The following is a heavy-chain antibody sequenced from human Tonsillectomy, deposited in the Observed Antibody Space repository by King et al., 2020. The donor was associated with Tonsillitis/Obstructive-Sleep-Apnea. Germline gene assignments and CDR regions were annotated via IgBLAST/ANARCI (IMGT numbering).Heavy chain of an antibody. CDR3: ARILGYCSSTSCYLDAFDI. J-gene: IGHJ3*02. V-gene: IGHV4-59*08. CDR1: GGSISSYY. CDR2: IYYSGST. D-gene: IGHD2-2*01. Sequence: VQLQESGPGLVKPSETLSLTCTVSGGSISSYYWSWLRQPPGKGLEWIGYIYYSGSTNYNPSLKSRVTISVDTSKNQFSLKLSPVTAADTAVYYCARILGYCSSTSCYLDAFDIWGQGTMVTVSS.